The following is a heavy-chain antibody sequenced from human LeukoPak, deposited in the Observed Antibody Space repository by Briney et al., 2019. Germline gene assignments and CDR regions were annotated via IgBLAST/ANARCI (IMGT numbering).Heavy chain of an antibody. CDR3: AKWIETSGYYFDY. V-gene: IGHV1-2*02. Sequence: ASVKVSCKASGYTLTGYCMHWVRQAPGQGLEWMGWINPNSGVTKYAQKFQGRVTMTRDTSISTAYMELSRLTSDDTAVYYCAKWIETSGYYFDYWGQGTLVTVSS. D-gene: IGHD3-22*01. CDR2: INPNSGVT. CDR1: GYTLTGYC. J-gene: IGHJ4*02.